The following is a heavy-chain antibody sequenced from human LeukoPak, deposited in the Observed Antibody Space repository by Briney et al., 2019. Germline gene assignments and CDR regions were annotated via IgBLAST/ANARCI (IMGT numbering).Heavy chain of an antibody. CDR2: INNDGSSA. V-gene: IGHV3-74*01. Sequence: GGSLRLSCAASGFTFNNYWIHWVRQVPGKGLVWVSRINNDGSSASYVDSVKGRFTISRDNAKNTLFLQMNSLRAEDTAVYYCARRGTGHSMDVWGQGTTVIVSS. CDR1: GFTFNNYW. CDR3: ARRGTGHSMDV. D-gene: IGHD1-1*01. J-gene: IGHJ6*02.